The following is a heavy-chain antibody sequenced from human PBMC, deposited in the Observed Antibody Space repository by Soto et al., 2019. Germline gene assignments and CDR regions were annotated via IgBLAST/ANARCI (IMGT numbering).Heavy chain of an antibody. D-gene: IGHD2-15*01. J-gene: IGHJ4*02. CDR3: AKATLRTCSGSRCYPFDS. CDR2: IYSVDTT. V-gene: IGHV3-53*01. Sequence: GGSLRLSCAASGFTVSSNYMSWVRQAPGKGLEWVSVIYSVDTTYHADSVKGRFTISRDNSKNTLYLQMNSLRVEDTALYFCAKATLRTCSGSRCYPFDSWGQGTLVTVSS. CDR1: GFTVSSNY.